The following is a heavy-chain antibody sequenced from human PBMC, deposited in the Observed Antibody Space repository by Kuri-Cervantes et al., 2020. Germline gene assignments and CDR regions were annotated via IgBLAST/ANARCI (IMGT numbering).Heavy chain of an antibody. CDR3: AKDRIGSYDGEGPDY. V-gene: IGHV3-20*04. J-gene: IGHJ4*02. CDR1: GFTFDDYG. Sequence: LSLTCAASGFTFDDYGMSWVRQAPGKGLEWVSGINWNGGSTGYADSVKGRFTISRDNSKNTLYLQMNSLRAEDTAVYYCAKDRIGSYDGEGPDYWGQGTLVTVSS. CDR2: INWNGGST. D-gene: IGHD5-12*01.